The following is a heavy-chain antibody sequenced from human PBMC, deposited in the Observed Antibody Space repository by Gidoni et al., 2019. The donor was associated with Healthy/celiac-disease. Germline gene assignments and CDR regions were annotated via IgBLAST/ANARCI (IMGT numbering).Heavy chain of an antibody. CDR1: GFTFGSYS. CDR3: ARVGTVVTPAYYYYMDV. Sequence: EVQLVESGGGLVKPGGALRLSCAASGFTFGSYSMNWVRQAPGKGLDWVSSSSSSSSYIYYADSVKGRFTISRDNAKNSLYLQMNSLRAEDTAVYYCARVGTVVTPAYYYYMDVWGKGTTVTVSS. CDR2: SSSSSSYI. D-gene: IGHD2-21*02. J-gene: IGHJ6*03. V-gene: IGHV3-21*01.